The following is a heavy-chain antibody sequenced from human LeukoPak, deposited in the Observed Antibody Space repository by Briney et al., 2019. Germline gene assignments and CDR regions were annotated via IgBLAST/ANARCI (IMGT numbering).Heavy chain of an antibody. V-gene: IGHV3-23*01. CDR3: AKDYLKGNGIYDAFDV. J-gene: IGHJ3*01. Sequence: PGGSLRLSCAASGFTFNTYAMSWVRQAPGKGLEWVSTIYTTHFTYHADSVKGRFTVSRDDSKNTLYLQMNSLRAEGTALYYCAKDYLKGNGIYDAFDVWGQGTMVTVSS. D-gene: IGHD1-26*01. CDR2: IYTTHFT. CDR1: GFTFNTYA.